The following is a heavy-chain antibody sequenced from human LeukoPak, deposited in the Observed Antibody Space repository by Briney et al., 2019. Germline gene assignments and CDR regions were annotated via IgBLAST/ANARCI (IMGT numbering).Heavy chain of an antibody. CDR1: GYSISSGYY. D-gene: IGHD4-17*01. CDR2: IYYSGST. Sequence: SETLSLTCTVSGYSISSGYYWGWIRQPPGKGLEWIGSIYYSGSTYYNPSLKSRVTISVDTSKNQFSLKLSSVTAADTAVYYCAREGPVTDSVDSSHFDYWGQGTLVTVSS. V-gene: IGHV4-38-2*02. J-gene: IGHJ4*02. CDR3: AREGPVTDSVDSSHFDY.